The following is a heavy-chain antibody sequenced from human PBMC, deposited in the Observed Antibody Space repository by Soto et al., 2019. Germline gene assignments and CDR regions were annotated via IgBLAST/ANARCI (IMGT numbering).Heavy chain of an antibody. V-gene: IGHV4-39*01. CDR2: VYYSGGA. D-gene: IGHD3-22*01. CDR3: ARRDYYDSSGYYDY. J-gene: IGHJ4*02. Sequence: PSETLSLTCTVSGVSIHNSHSFWGWIRQPPGKGLEFIGTVYYSGGAHYNSSLKSRVTISVDTANNQVSLRMRSLTAADTAMYYCARRDYYDSSGYYDYWGQGTLVTVSS. CDR1: GVSIHNSHSF.